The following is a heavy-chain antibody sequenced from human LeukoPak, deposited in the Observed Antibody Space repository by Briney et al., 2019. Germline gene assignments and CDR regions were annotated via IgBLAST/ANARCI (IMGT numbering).Heavy chain of an antibody. CDR1: GGTFSSYA. Sequence: ASVKVSCKASGGTFSSYAISWVRQAPGQGLEWMGRVIPILGIANYAQKFQGRVTITADKSTSTAYMELSSLRSEDTAVYYCARVGSGWQFDYWGQGTLVTVSS. V-gene: IGHV1-69*04. CDR2: VIPILGIA. D-gene: IGHD6-19*01. CDR3: ARVGSGWQFDY. J-gene: IGHJ4*02.